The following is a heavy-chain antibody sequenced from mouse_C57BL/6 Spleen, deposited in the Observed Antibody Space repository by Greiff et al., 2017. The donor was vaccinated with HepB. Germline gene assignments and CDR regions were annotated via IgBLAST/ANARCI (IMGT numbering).Heavy chain of an antibody. CDR1: GFNIKDYY. CDR2: IAPGDGET. Sequence: VQLQQSGAELVKPGASVKLSCTASGFNIKDYYMHWVKQRTEQGLEWIGRIAPGDGETKYDPKFQGKATITADTPSNTAYMQLSSLTSEDTAVYYCARSGYWGQGTTLTVSS. V-gene: IGHV14-2*01. J-gene: IGHJ2*01. D-gene: IGHD3-1*01. CDR3: ARSGY.